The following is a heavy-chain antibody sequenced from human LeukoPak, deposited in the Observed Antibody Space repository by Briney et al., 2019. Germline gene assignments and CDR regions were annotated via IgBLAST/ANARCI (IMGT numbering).Heavy chain of an antibody. Sequence: GGSLRLSCAVSGFGVHTFAMSWVRLAPGKGLQWLSSITKYDGRVYYADSVRGRFTISRDNSQNELYLQMNSLRADDSAIYYCAKDHSADGWPTFEYWGRGTLVTVSS. CDR2: ITKYDGRV. D-gene: IGHD5-24*01. V-gene: IGHV3-23*01. CDR3: AKDHSADGWPTFEY. J-gene: IGHJ4*02. CDR1: GFGVHTFA.